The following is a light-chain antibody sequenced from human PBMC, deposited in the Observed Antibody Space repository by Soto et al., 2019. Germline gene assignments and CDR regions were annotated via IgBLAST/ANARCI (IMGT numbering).Light chain of an antibody. CDR1: SSDVGSYNL. J-gene: IGLJ1*01. Sequence: QSALTQPASVSGSPGQSITISCTGNSSDVGSYNLVSWYQHHPGKAPKLMIYEGNKRPSGVSNRFSGSKSDNTASLTISGLQAEDEGDYYCCSYAGSSTFALYFFGTGTKVTVL. V-gene: IGLV2-23*03. CDR2: EGN. CDR3: CSYAGSSTFALYF.